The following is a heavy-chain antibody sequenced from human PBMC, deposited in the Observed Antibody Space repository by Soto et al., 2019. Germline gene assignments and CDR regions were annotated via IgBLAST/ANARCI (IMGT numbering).Heavy chain of an antibody. CDR2: ISGSGGST. CDR3: ARGVAAAGTVDY. Sequence: GGSLRLSCAASGFTFSSYAMSWVRQAPGKGLEWVSAISGSGGSTYYADSVKGRFTISRDNSKNTLYLQMNSLRAEDTAVYYCARGVAAAGTVDYWGQGTLVTVSS. CDR1: GFTFSSYA. J-gene: IGHJ4*02. V-gene: IGHV3-23*01. D-gene: IGHD6-13*01.